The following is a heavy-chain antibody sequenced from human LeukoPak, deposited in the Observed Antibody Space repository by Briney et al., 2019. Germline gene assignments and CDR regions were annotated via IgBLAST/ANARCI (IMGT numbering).Heavy chain of an antibody. V-gene: IGHV4-59*01. Sequence: MTSETLSLTCTVSGGSINSYYWTWVRQPPGKGLEWIGYIYSSGRTNYNPSLQSRVTISVDTSKNQFSLNLTSVTAADTAFYYCARSGTAAGRRDYWGQGTLVTVSS. D-gene: IGHD6-13*01. CDR2: IYSSGRT. CDR1: GGSINSYY. J-gene: IGHJ4*02. CDR3: ARSGTAAGRRDY.